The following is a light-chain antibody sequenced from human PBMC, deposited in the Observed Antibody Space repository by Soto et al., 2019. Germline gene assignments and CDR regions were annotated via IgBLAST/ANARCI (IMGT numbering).Light chain of an antibody. V-gene: IGKV3-11*01. CDR3: QQRSNWPTWT. CDR1: QSIYNK. J-gene: IGKJ1*01. Sequence: EIVLTQSPGTLSLSPGERATLSCRASQSIYNKVAWYQQKPGQAPRLLIYGASTRATGISDRFSGSGSGTDFNITISSLEPEDFAVYYCQQRSNWPTWTFGQGTKVDIK. CDR2: GAS.